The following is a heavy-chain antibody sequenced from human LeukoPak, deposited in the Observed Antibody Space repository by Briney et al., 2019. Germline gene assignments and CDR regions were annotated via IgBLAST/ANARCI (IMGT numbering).Heavy chain of an antibody. Sequence: SETLSLTCTVSGGSISSSSYYWGWIRQPPGKGLEWIGSIYHSGSTNYNPSLKSRVTISVDKSKNQFSLKLSSVTAADTAVYYCASRGVFKPTYWGQGTLVTVSS. J-gene: IGHJ4*02. CDR3: ASRGVFKPTY. CDR2: IYHSGST. CDR1: GGSISSSSYY. D-gene: IGHD3-10*01. V-gene: IGHV4-39*07.